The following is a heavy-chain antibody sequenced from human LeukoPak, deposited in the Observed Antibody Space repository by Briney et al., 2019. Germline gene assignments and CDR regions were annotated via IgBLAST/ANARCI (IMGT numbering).Heavy chain of an antibody. CDR3: ARDVYYYDSSGYYCPYYFDY. J-gene: IGHJ4*02. V-gene: IGHV1-69*01. D-gene: IGHD3-22*01. CDR2: IIPIFGTA. CDR1: GFTFSSYA. Sequence: GGSLRLSCAASGFTFSSYAISWVRQAPGQGLEWMGGIIPIFGTANYAQKFQGRVTITADESTSTAYMELSSLRSEDTAVYYCARDVYYYDSSGYYCPYYFDYWGQGTLVTVSS.